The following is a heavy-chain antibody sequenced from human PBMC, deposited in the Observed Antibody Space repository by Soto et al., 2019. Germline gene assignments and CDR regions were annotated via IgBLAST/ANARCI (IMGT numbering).Heavy chain of an antibody. Sequence: SVTLSLTCTVSGGSISSYYWSWIRQPPGKGLEWIGYIYYSGSTNYNPSLKSRVTISVDTSKNQFSLKLSSVTAADTAVYYCARDGYDILTGYSTDAFDIWGQGTMVTVSS. CDR3: ARDGYDILTGYSTDAFDI. CDR2: IYYSGST. J-gene: IGHJ3*02. CDR1: GGSISSYY. V-gene: IGHV4-59*01. D-gene: IGHD3-9*01.